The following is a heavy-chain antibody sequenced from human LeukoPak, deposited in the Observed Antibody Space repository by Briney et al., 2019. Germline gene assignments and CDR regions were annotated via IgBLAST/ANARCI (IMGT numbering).Heavy chain of an antibody. J-gene: IGHJ4*02. D-gene: IGHD4/OR15-4a*01. CDR3: ARRAGAYSHPYDY. CDR1: GFTFSSHG. Sequence: PGGSLRLSCAASGFTFSSHGMNWVRQAPGKGLEWVSFIYSAGNTHYSDSVKGRFTISIDNSKNTLYLQMNSLRAEDTAVYYCARRAGAYSHPYDYWGQGTLVTVSS. V-gene: IGHV3-53*01. CDR2: IYSAGNT.